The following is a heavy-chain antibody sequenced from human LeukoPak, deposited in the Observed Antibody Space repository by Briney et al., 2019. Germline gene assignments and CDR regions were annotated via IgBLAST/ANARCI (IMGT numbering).Heavy chain of an antibody. CDR1: GYTFTGYY. CDR2: INPNSGGT. V-gene: IGHV1-2*02. CDR3: ARSPYSSSCTDY. J-gene: IGHJ4*02. D-gene: IGHD6-13*01. Sequence: ASVQVSCKACGYTFTGYYIHWVRQAPAQGLEWMGWINPNSGGTNYAQKFQGRVTMTRDTSISTAYMELSRLRSDDTAVYYCARSPYSSSCTDYWGQGTLVTVSS.